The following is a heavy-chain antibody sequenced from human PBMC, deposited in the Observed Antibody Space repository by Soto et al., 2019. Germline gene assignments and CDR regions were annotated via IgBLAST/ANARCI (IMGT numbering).Heavy chain of an antibody. CDR2: IIPIFGTA. CDR1: GGTFSSYA. Sequence: SVKVSCKASGGTFSSYAIRWVRQAPGQGLEWMGGIIPIFGTANYAQKFQGRVTITADESTSTAYMELSSLRSEDTAVYYCARGSGSLDNWFDPWGQGTLVTVSS. J-gene: IGHJ5*02. CDR3: ARGSGSLDNWFDP. D-gene: IGHD1-26*01. V-gene: IGHV1-69*13.